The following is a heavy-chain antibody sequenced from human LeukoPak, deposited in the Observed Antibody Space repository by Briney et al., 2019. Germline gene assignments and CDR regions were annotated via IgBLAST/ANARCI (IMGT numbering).Heavy chain of an antibody. CDR2: ITRDGSST. CDR1: GFIFSSSW. CDR3: ARDPGYESWSPFWGGMDV. D-gene: IGHD3-16*01. V-gene: IGHV3-74*01. Sequence: PGGSLRLSCAASGFIFSSSWMHWVRQAPGKGLVWVSRITRDGSSTTYADSVKGRFTTSRDNAKNTLYLQMDSLRDDDTAVYYCARDPGYESWSPFWGGMDVWGNGTTVIVSS. J-gene: IGHJ6*04.